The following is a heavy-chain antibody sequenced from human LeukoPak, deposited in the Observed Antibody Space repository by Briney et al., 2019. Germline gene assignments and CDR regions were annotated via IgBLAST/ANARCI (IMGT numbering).Heavy chain of an antibody. Sequence: PGGSLRLSCAASGFTFSSYSMNWVRQAPGKGLEWVSAISGSGGSTYYADSVKGRFTISRDNSKNTLYLQMNSLRAEDTAVYYCAKASGTRYRFDYWGQGTLVTVSS. CDR3: AKASGTRYRFDY. J-gene: IGHJ4*02. D-gene: IGHD3-10*01. V-gene: IGHV3-23*01. CDR2: ISGSGGST. CDR1: GFTFSSYS.